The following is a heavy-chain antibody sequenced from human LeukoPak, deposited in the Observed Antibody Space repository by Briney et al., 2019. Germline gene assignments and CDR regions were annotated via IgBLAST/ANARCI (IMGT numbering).Heavy chain of an antibody. CDR1: GFTFSSYG. J-gene: IGHJ4*03. D-gene: IGHD3-3*01. V-gene: IGHV3-30*03. Sequence: QPGGSLRLSCAASGFTFSSYGMHWVRQAPGQGLEWVAVITYDGNIKYYADSVRGRFTISRDDSKNTLYLQMNSLGTGDTACFYWADGGSLDWLYEQQWGQGPLVTGSS. CDR2: ITYDGNIK. CDR3: ADGGSLDWLYEQQ.